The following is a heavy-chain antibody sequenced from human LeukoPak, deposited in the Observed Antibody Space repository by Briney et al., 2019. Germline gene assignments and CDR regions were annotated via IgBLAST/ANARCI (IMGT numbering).Heavy chain of an antibody. D-gene: IGHD3-10*01. Sequence: PSETLSLTCTVSGGSISSYYWSWIRQPPGKGLEWIGYICYSGSTNYNPSLKSRVTISVDTSKNQFSLKLSSVTAADTAVYYCARVGTYGSGSYLSWLDYWGQGTLVTVSS. J-gene: IGHJ4*02. CDR3: ARVGTYGSGSYLSWLDY. CDR1: GGSISSYY. V-gene: IGHV4-59*01. CDR2: ICYSGST.